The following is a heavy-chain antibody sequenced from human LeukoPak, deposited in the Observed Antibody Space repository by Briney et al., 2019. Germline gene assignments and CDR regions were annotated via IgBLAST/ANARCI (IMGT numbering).Heavy chain of an antibody. CDR2: IYSSGST. D-gene: IGHD3-10*01. CDR3: ARSDGYGLVGI. CDR1: GASISSGSNY. V-gene: IGHV4-39*07. J-gene: IGHJ3*02. Sequence: SETLSLTCSVSGASISSGSNYWGWIRQPPGKTLEWIGSIYSSGSTYYNPSLKSRVIIKMNTPKNHFSLTLSSVPAADTAVYYCARSDGYGLVGIWGQGTMVTVSS.